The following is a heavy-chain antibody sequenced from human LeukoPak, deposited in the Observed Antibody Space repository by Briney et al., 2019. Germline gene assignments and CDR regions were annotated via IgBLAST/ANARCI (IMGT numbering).Heavy chain of an antibody. Sequence: PGGSLRLSCAASGFTFSRFGMHWVRQAPGKGLEWVAIIWYDGTREYYADSVKGRFTISRDNSKNTLYLQVNSLRAEDTAIYYCANGRFYDRSGYYFPDFDYWGQGTLVTVSS. J-gene: IGHJ4*02. CDR3: ANGRFYDRSGYYFPDFDY. V-gene: IGHV3-33*06. CDR2: IWYDGTRE. CDR1: GFTFSRFG. D-gene: IGHD3-22*01.